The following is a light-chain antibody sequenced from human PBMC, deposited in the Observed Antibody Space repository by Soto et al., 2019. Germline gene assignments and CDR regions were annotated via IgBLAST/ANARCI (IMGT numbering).Light chain of an antibody. Sequence: DIQMTQSPSSLSASVGDRVTITCRASQSISTYLNWYQQKVGKAPKLLIYAASSLQRWVPSRFSGSGSGTDFTLTISSLQPDDFATYYCQQSYSTPRTFGQGTKLEIK. CDR2: AAS. CDR1: QSISTY. CDR3: QQSYSTPRT. J-gene: IGKJ2*02. V-gene: IGKV1-39*01.